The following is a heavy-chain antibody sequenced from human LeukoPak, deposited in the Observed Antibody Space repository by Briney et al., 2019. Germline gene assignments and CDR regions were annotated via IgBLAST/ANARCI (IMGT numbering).Heavy chain of an antibody. Sequence: PGGSLRLSCAASGFTFSSYSMNWVRQAPGKGLEWVSSISSSSSYIYYADSVKGRLTISRDNAKNSLYLQMNSLRAEDTAVYYCARAVSGQWLVDYWGQGTLVTVSS. D-gene: IGHD6-19*01. CDR2: ISSSSSYI. V-gene: IGHV3-21*01. J-gene: IGHJ4*02. CDR3: ARAVSGQWLVDY. CDR1: GFTFSSYS.